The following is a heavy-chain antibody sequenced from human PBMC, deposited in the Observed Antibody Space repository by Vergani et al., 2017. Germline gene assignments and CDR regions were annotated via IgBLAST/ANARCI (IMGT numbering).Heavy chain of an antibody. CDR1: GFFFSDYY. CDR2: IASSDTTV. D-gene: IGHD5-12*01. CDR3: ARAPATRAPFHY. V-gene: IGHV3-11*04. J-gene: IGHJ4*02. Sequence: QVQLVESGGGLVKPGGSLRLSCTASGFFFSDYYMSWLRQAPGKGLEWISYIASSDTTVYYADSVKGRFTISRDNSKNTLYLQMNSLRAEDTAVYYCARAPATRAPFHYWGQGTLVTVSS.